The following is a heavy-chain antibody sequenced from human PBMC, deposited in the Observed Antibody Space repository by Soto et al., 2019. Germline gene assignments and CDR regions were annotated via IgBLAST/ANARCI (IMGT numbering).Heavy chain of an antibody. CDR2: INHSGST. D-gene: IGHD4-17*01. V-gene: IGHV4-34*01. CDR1: GGSFSGYY. J-gene: IGHJ5*02. CDR3: ARGRYFTTVTTTKPNNWFDP. Sequence: KTSETLSLTCAVYGGSFSGYYWSWIRQPPGKGLEWIGEINHSGSTNYNPSLKSRVTISVDTSKNQFSLKLSSVTAADTAVYYCARGRYFTTVTTTKPNNWFDPWGQGTLVTVSS.